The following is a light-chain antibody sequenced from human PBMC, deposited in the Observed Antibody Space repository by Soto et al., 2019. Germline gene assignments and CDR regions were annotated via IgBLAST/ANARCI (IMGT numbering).Light chain of an antibody. J-gene: IGLJ1*01. CDR3: SSYAGINKPYV. Sequence: QSALTQPPSASGSPGQSVTISCTGTSSDVGGYNYVSWYQQHPGKAPKLMIYEVSKRPSGVPDRFSGSKSGNTASLTVSGLQAEDEAVYYCSSYAGINKPYVFGTGIKVTVL. CDR1: SSDVGGYNY. CDR2: EVS. V-gene: IGLV2-8*01.